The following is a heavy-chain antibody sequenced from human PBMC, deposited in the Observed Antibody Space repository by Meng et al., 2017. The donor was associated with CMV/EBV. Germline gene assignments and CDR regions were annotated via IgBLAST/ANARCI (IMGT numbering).Heavy chain of an antibody. Sequence: GQLVESGGGLVRPGGSLRLSCEDSGFTFSHYWMHWVRQVPGEGPVWVSRINTDGSFTSYADSVKGRFTISRDNAKNTLYLHMHGLRVDDSAVYYCGRDLTGERDQWGQGTLVTVSS. CDR3: GRDLTGERDQ. J-gene: IGHJ4*02. CDR1: GFTFSHYW. CDR2: INTDGSFT. V-gene: IGHV3-74*03. D-gene: IGHD7-27*01.